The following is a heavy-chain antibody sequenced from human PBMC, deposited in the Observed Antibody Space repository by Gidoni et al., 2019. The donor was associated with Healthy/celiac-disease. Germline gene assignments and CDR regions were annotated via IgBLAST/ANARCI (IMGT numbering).Heavy chain of an antibody. V-gene: IGHV3-53*01. Sequence: EVQLVESVGGLIQHGGSRRLSCGASGFTVSSNYMSWVAQAPGKWLEWVSVIYSGCSTYYAYSVKVRFTISRDNSKNTLYLQMNSLRAEDTAVYYCARGGGPTVTTGDYWGKGTLVTVSS. CDR2: IYSGCST. D-gene: IGHD4-17*01. CDR1: GFTVSSNY. CDR3: ARGGGPTVTTGDY. J-gene: IGHJ4*02.